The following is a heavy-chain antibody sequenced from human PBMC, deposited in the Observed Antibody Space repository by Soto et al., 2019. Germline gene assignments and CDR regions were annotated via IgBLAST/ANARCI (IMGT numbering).Heavy chain of an antibody. V-gene: IGHV1-69*01. CDR2: IIPIFGTA. CDR3: ARSPLLEATWDYYYYHGMDV. D-gene: IGHD1-26*01. J-gene: IGHJ6*02. CDR1: GGTFSSYA. Sequence: QVQLVQSGAEVKKPGSSVKVSCKASGGTFSSYAISWVRQAPGQGLEWMGGIIPIFGTANYAQKFQGRVTIPADESTSTAYMELSSLRSEDTAVYYCARSPLLEATWDYYYYHGMDVWGQGTTVTVSS.